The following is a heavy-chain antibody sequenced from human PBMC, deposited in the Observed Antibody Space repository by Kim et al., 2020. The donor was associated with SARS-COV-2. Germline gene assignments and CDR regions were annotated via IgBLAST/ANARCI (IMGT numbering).Heavy chain of an antibody. CDR1: GFTFSSYA. CDR3: ASSQPAPTLNWFDP. Sequence: GGSLRLSCAASGFTFSSYAMHWVRQAPGKGLEWVAVISYDGSNKYYADSVKGRFTISRDNSKNTLYLQMNSLRAEDTAVSYCASSQPAPTLNWFDPWGQG. J-gene: IGHJ5*02. CDR2: ISYDGSNK. D-gene: IGHD2-15*01. V-gene: IGHV3-30*04.